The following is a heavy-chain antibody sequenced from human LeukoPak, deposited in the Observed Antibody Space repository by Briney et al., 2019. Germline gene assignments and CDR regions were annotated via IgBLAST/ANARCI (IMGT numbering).Heavy chain of an antibody. CDR3: AKLYSSGRYSFDY. J-gene: IGHJ4*02. D-gene: IGHD6-19*01. CDR2: ISGNGVDT. V-gene: IGHV3-23*01. Sequence: PGGSLRLSCAASGFTFTNYAMSWVRQAAGKGLEWVSTISGNGVDTYYTDSVQGRFTISRDNPKNTLYLQMNSLRVEDTAVYYCAKLYSSGRYSFDYWGQGTLVTVSS. CDR1: GFTFTNYA.